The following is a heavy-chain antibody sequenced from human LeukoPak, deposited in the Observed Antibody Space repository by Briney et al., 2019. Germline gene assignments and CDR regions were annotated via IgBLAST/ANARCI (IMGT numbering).Heavy chain of an antibody. CDR3: AKRNGDYARSGWFDP. J-gene: IGHJ5*02. CDR2: ISGSGGST. D-gene: IGHD4-17*01. V-gene: IGHV3-23*01. CDR1: GFTFSSYA. Sequence: GGPLRLSCAASGFTFSSYAMSWVRQAPGKGLEWVSAISGSGGSTYYADSVKGRFTISRDNSKNTLYLQMNSLRAEDTAVYYCAKRNGDYARSGWFDPWGQGTLVTVSS.